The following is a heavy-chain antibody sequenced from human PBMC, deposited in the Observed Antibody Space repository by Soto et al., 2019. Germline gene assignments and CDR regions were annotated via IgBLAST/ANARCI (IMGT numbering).Heavy chain of an antibody. J-gene: IGHJ6*02. CDR3: ARARGGDFWSGYSNGMDV. D-gene: IGHD3-3*01. Sequence: ASVKVSCKASGYTFTSYGISWVRQAPGQGLEWMGWISAYNGNTNYAQKLQGRVTMTTDTSTSTAYMELRSLRSDDTAVYYCARARGGDFWSGYSNGMDVWGQGTTVTVSS. V-gene: IGHV1-18*01. CDR2: ISAYNGNT. CDR1: GYTFTSYG.